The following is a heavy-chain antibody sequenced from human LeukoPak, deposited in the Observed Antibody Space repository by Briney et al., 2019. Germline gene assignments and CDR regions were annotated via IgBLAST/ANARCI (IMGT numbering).Heavy chain of an antibody. CDR2: IYYSGNT. V-gene: IGHV4-39*01. CDR1: ADSISSSSYY. CDR3: VRHPSAGGGDFYGMDV. J-gene: IGHJ6*02. Sequence: PSETLSLTCTVSADSISSSSYYWGWIRQPPGKGPEWIGTIYYSGNTYYNPSLKSRVTISVDTSKNQFFLKLSSVTAADTALYYCVRHPSAGGGDFYGMDVWGQGTTVTVSS. D-gene: IGHD2-8*02.